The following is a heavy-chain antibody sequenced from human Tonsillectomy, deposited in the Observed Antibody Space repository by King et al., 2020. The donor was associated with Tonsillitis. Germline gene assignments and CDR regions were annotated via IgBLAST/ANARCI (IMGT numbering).Heavy chain of an antibody. D-gene: IGHD2-21*02. Sequence: QLVQSGPELKKPGASVKVSCKASGYTFTIYAMNWVRQAPGQGLEWMGWINTNTGNPTYAQGFTGRFVFSLDTSVSTAYLQISGLKADDTAVYYCARSPRVIVVTGTGWFDPWGQGTLVTVSS. CDR1: GYTFTIYA. V-gene: IGHV7-4-1*02. CDR2: INTNTGNP. CDR3: ARSPRVIVVTGTGWFDP. J-gene: IGHJ5*02.